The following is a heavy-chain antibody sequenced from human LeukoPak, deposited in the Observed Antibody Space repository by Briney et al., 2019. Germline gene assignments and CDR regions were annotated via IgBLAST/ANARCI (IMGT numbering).Heavy chain of an antibody. D-gene: IGHD3-10*01. J-gene: IGHJ4*02. CDR1: GGSISSYY. CDR2: IYTSGST. CDR3: ARGGHGSGSYYFDY. Sequence: PSETPSLTCTVSGGSISSYYWSWIRQPAGKGLEWIGRIYTSGSTNYKPSLKSRVTMSVDTSKNQFSLKLSSVTAADTAVYYCARGGHGSGSYYFDYWGQGTLVTVSS. V-gene: IGHV4-4*07.